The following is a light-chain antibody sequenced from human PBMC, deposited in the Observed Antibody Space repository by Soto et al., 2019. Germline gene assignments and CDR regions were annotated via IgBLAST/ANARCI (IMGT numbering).Light chain of an antibody. CDR2: DTN. V-gene: IGLV1-51*01. CDR1: SSNIGNNY. Sequence: QSVLTQPPSVSAAPGQKVTISCSGSSSNIGNNYVSWYQQLPGTAPKLLIYDTNKRPSGIPDRFSGSKSGTSATLGITGLQTGDEADYYCGTWDSSLSVVFGGGIKVTVL. J-gene: IGLJ2*01. CDR3: GTWDSSLSVV.